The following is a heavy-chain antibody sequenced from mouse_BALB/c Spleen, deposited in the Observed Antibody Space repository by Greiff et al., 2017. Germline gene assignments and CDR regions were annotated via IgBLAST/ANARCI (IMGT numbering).Heavy chain of an antibody. V-gene: IGHV1-39*01. D-gene: IGHD2-1*01. J-gene: IGHJ3*01. Sequence: VQLKQTGPELVKPGASVKISCKASGYSFTDYIMLWVKQSHGKSLEWIGNINPYYGSTSYNLKFKGKATLTVDKSSSTAYMQLNSLTSEDSAVYYCARDGNFSAWFAYWGQGTLVTVSA. CDR2: INPYYGST. CDR1: GYSFTDYI. CDR3: ARDGNFSAWFAY.